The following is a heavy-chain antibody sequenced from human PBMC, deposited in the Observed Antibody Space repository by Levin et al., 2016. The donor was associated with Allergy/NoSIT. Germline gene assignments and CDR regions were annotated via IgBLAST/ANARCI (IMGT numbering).Heavy chain of an antibody. V-gene: IGHV4-28*02. CDR2: IYYNGSI. J-gene: IGHJ6*02. Sequence: WIRQPPGKGLEWIGHIYYNGSISYHPSLKSRLTVAMDTSKHQFSMKLTSVTAADTAVYYCARMIRIGEAWARGRTLDVWGQGTMVTVSS. D-gene: IGHD3-16*01. CDR3: ARMIRIGEAWARGRTLDV.